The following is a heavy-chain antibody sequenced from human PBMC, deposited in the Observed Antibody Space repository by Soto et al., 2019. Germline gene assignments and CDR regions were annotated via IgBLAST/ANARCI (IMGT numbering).Heavy chain of an antibody. V-gene: IGHV3-7*01. CDR3: ARDQPCPTSY. Sequence: EVQLVESGGGLVQPGGSLRLSCGGSGFTFSSYWMSWVRQAPGKGLEWVAIIKEDGSEKYYVDSVKGRFTISRDNAKNSLYLQMNSLRAEDTAVYYCARDQPCPTSYWGQGTLVTVSS. CDR2: IKEDGSEK. CDR1: GFTFSSYW. J-gene: IGHJ4*02.